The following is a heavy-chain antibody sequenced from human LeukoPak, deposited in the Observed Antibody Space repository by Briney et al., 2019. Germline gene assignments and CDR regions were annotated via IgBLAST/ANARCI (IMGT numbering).Heavy chain of an antibody. J-gene: IGHJ5*02. CDR2: IYYSGST. Sequence: SETLSLTCTVSGGSISSYYWSWIRQPPGKGLEWIGYIYYSGSTNYKPSLKSRVTISVDTSKNQLSLKLSSVTAADTAVYYCARGGYYGSGNDFRFDPWGQGTLVTVSS. CDR1: GGSISSYY. V-gene: IGHV4-59*01. CDR3: ARGGYYGSGNDFRFDP. D-gene: IGHD3-10*01.